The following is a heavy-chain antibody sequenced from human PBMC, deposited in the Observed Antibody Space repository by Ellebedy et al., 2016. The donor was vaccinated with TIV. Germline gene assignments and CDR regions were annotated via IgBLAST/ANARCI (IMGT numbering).Heavy chain of an antibody. J-gene: IGHJ4*02. V-gene: IGHV5-51*01. CDR1: GNSFTNYW. D-gene: IGHD1-7*01. CDR2: IHLADSST. CDR3: ARASHGNFHWDS. Sequence: PGGSLRLSCQGSGNSFTNYWIGWVRLMPGKGLEWMGIIHLADSSTKYSRSFQGQVTISADKSISTAYLQWTSLKASDTAIYYCARASHGNFHWDSWGQGTLVTVSS.